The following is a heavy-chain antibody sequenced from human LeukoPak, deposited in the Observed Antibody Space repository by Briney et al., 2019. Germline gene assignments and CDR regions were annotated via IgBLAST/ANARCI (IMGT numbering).Heavy chain of an antibody. V-gene: IGHV3-7*01. CDR3: ARDPRSGSYYFLVY. CDR2: IKQDGSEK. CDR1: GFTLSSYG. D-gene: IGHD1-26*01. Sequence: GGSLRLSGAASGFTLSSYGMSWVRQAPGKGLEWVANIKQDGSEKYYVDSVKGRFTISRDNAKNSLYLQMNSLRAEDTAVYYCARDPRSGSYYFLVYWGQGTLVAVSS. J-gene: IGHJ4*02.